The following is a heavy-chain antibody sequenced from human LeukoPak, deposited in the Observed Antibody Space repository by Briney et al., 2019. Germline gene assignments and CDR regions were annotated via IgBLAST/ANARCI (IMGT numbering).Heavy chain of an antibody. Sequence: GGSLRLSCAASGFTFSSYWMSWVRQAPGKGLERVANIKQDGSEKYYVDSVKGRFTISRDNAKNSLYLQMNSLRAEDTAVYYCAGDSAYYYGSGSYSVYYYYYYGMDVWGQGTTVTVSS. D-gene: IGHD3-10*01. CDR2: IKQDGSEK. CDR1: GFTFSSYW. CDR3: AGDSAYYYGSGSYSVYYYYYYGMDV. J-gene: IGHJ6*02. V-gene: IGHV3-7*01.